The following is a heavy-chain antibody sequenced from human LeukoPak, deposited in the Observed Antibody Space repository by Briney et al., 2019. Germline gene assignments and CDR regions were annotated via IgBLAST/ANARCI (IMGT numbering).Heavy chain of an antibody. V-gene: IGHV4-59*01. Sequence: KSSETLSLTCTVSGGSISSYYWSWIRQPPGKGLEWIGYIYYSGSTNYNPSLKSRVTISVDTSKNQFSLKLSSVTAADTAVYYCARGGGRDYFDYWGQGTLVTVSS. D-gene: IGHD3-16*01. J-gene: IGHJ4*02. CDR1: GGSISSYY. CDR2: IYYSGST. CDR3: ARGGGRDYFDY.